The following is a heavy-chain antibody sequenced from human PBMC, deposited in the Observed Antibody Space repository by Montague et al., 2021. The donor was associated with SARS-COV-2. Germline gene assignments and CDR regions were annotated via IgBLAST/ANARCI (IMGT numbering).Heavy chain of an antibody. CDR3: ARGPVGVAARPRYYFDQ. Sequence: TLSLTCTVSGGSISSGGYYWSWIRQHPGKGLEWIGYIYYSGSTYYNPSLKSRVTISVDTSKNQFSLKLSSVTAADTAVYYCARGPVGVAARPRYYFDQGGQGTLVTVSS. V-gene: IGHV4-31*03. D-gene: IGHD6-6*01. CDR1: GGSISSGGYY. CDR2: IYYSGST. J-gene: IGHJ4*02.